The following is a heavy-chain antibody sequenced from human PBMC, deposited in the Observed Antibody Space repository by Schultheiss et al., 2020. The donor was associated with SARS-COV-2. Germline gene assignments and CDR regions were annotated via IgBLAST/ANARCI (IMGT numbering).Heavy chain of an antibody. J-gene: IGHJ4*02. CDR3: ARDRSRGGAIFGVVIQPYFDY. CDR1: GGSISSGSYY. Sequence: LRLSCTVSGGSISSGSYYWSWIRQPAGKGLEWIGRIYTSGSTNYNPSLKSRVTISVDTSKNQFSLKLSSVTAADTAVYYCARDRSRGGAIFGVVIQPYFDYWGQGTLVTVSS. V-gene: IGHV4-61*02. D-gene: IGHD3-3*01. CDR2: IYTSGST.